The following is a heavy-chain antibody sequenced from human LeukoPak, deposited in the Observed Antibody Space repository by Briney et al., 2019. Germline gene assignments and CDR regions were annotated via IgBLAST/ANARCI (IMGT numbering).Heavy chain of an antibody. Sequence: SETLSLTCAVYVGSFSGYYWSWIRQPPGKGLEWIGEINHSGSTNYNPSLKSRVTISVDTSKNQFSLKLSSVTAADTAVYYCARTGGYYDFWSGYSMYYYYYGMDVWGQGTTVTVSS. V-gene: IGHV4-34*01. CDR1: VGSFSGYY. CDR2: INHSGST. CDR3: ARTGGYYDFWSGYSMYYYYYGMDV. J-gene: IGHJ6*02. D-gene: IGHD3-3*01.